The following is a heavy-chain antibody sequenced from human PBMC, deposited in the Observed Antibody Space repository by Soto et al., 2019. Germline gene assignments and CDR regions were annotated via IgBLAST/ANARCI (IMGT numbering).Heavy chain of an antibody. J-gene: IGHJ6*02. V-gene: IGHV3-23*01. CDR1: GFTFSSYA. CDR2: ISGSGGAT. Sequence: EVQLLESGGGLVQPGGSLRLSCAASGFTFSSYAMSWVRQAPGKGLEWVSAISGSGGATYYADSVKGRFTISRDNSKNTLYLQMNRLRAEDTAVYYCAKAPPGDTLYYGMDVWGQGTTVTVSS. D-gene: IGHD2-21*02. CDR3: AKAPPGDTLYYGMDV.